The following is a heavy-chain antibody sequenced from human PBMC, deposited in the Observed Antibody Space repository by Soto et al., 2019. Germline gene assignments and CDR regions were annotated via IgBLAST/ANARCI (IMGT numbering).Heavy chain of an antibody. CDR1: GGTFSRYT. D-gene: IGHD6-19*01. V-gene: IGHV1-69*02. Sequence: QVQLVQSGAEVQKPGSSVKVSCKASGGTFSRYTISWVLPAPGPGLDWMGRIIPILGIANYAQEFQGRVTIAADKHTSTAYMELSSLRSEDTAVYYCAGAGYSSGDRYYYYMDVWGKGTTVTVSS. CDR3: AGAGYSSGDRYYYYMDV. CDR2: IIPILGIA. J-gene: IGHJ6*03.